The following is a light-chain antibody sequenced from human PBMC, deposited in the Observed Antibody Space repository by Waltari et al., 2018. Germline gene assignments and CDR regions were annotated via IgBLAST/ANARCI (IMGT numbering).Light chain of an antibody. CDR3: QVWDDSLGV. J-gene: IGLJ1*01. V-gene: IGLV3-9*01. CDR2: RVK. CDR1: KIESKS. Sequence: SYDLTQPPSVSVALGQTATIACGGDKIESKSVHWYQQRPGQAPILIIYRVKYRLSGIPERFSASNSGNTATLTISRAQVGDEGVYFCQVWDDSLGVFGPGTRVAVL.